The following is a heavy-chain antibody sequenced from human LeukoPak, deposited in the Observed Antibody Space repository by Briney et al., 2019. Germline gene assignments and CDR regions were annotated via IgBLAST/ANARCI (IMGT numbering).Heavy chain of an antibody. J-gene: IGHJ4*02. V-gene: IGHV7-4-1*01. CDR2: VNTNTGNP. CDR3: VINFDSSGYFGY. D-gene: IGHD3-22*01. CDR1: RYTFTRNT. Sequence: ASVKVSCKASRYTFTRNTINWVRQAPGQGLEWMGWVNTNTGNPTYAQGFTGRFVFSSDTSVSTAYLQIGSLKAEDTAVYYCVINFDSSGYFGYWGQGTLVTVSS.